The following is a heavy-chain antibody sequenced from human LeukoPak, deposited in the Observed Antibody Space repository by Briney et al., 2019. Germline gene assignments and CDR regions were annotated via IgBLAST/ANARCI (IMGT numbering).Heavy chain of an antibody. D-gene: IGHD4-17*01. CDR3: ARGNLYGDYADWFDP. CDR2: ICYSGST. CDR1: GGSISSYC. V-gene: IGHV4-59*01. J-gene: IGHJ5*02. Sequence: SETLSLTCTVSGGSISSYCLSWIRQPPGKGLEWIAYICYSGSTNYNPSLKSRVAISVDTSKNQFSLKLSSVTAADTAVYFCARGNLYGDYADWFDPWGQGTLVTASS.